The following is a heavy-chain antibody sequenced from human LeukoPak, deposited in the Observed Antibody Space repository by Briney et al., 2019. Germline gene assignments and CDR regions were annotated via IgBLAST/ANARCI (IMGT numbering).Heavy chain of an antibody. CDR2: ISAYNGNT. CDR1: GYTFTSCG. Sequence: ASVKVSCKASGYTFTSCGISWVRQAPGQGLEWMGWISAYNGNTNYAQELQGRVTMTTDTSTSTAYMELRSLRSDDTAAYYCARGALQNYYDSSGYSQPSYFDYWGQGTLVTVSS. J-gene: IGHJ4*02. V-gene: IGHV1-18*01. D-gene: IGHD3-22*01. CDR3: ARGALQNYYDSSGYSQPSYFDY.